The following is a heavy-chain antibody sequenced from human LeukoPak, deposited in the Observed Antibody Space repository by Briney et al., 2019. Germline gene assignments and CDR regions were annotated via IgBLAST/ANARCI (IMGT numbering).Heavy chain of an antibody. CDR1: GFTFSSYS. J-gene: IGHJ4*02. D-gene: IGHD6-13*01. CDR2: ISSNSRYI. CDR3: ARVAEAAAFDS. V-gene: IGHV3-21*06. Sequence: SGGSLRLSCAASGFTFSSYSMNWVRQAPGKGLEWVSSISSNSRYIYYADSMRGRFTLSRDNAKNSLYLQMNSLKPEDTAVYYCARVAEAAAFDSWGQGTLVTVSS.